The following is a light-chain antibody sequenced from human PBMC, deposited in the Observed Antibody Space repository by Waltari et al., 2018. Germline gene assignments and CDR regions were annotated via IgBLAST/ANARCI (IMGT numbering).Light chain of an antibody. Sequence: QLVLTQSPSASASLGASVKLPCTLSSGHSSNVIAWLQQQPEKGPRYLMKVNSDGSHSKGDKIPDRFSGSSSGAEHFLTISSLQSEDDADYYCQTGGHGTWVFGGGTKLTVL. CDR1: SGHSSNV. CDR2: VNSDGSH. J-gene: IGLJ3*02. V-gene: IGLV4-69*01. CDR3: QTGGHGTWV.